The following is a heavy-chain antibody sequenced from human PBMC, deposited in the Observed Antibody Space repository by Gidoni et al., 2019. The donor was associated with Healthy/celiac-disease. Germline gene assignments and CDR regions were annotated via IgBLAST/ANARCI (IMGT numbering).Heavy chain of an antibody. D-gene: IGHD3-22*01. Sequence: EVQLLESGGGLVQPGGSLRLSCAASGFTFSSYAMSWVCQAPGKGLGWVSAISGRGGSTYYADSVKGRFTISRDNSKNTLYLQMNSLRAEDTAVYYCAKALQDSSGYYWGYYYYMDVWGKGTTVTVSS. V-gene: IGHV3-23*01. J-gene: IGHJ6*03. CDR3: AKALQDSSGYYWGYYYYMDV. CDR1: GFTFSSYA. CDR2: ISGRGGST.